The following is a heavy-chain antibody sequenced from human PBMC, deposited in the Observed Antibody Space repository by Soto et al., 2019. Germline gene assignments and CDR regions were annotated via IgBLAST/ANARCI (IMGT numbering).Heavy chain of an antibody. V-gene: IGHV3-11*03. Sequence: GGSLRLSCAASGFTFSDYYMSWIRQAPGKGLEWVSYISSSSSYTNYADSVKGRFTISRDNAKNSLYLQMNSLRAEDTAVYYCARTPGPYYYDSSGYYFDYWGQGTLVTSPQ. CDR3: ARTPGPYYYDSSGYYFDY. CDR2: ISSSSSYT. D-gene: IGHD3-22*01. CDR1: GFTFSDYY. J-gene: IGHJ4*02.